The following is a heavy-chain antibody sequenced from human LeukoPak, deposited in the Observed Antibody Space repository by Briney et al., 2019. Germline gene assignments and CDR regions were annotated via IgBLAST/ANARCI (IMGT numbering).Heavy chain of an antibody. CDR2: MYYSGST. CDR3: ARDHPEKGSFGAFDI. D-gene: IGHD3-16*01. J-gene: IGHJ3*02. Sequence: KSSETLSLTCTGSGGSISSGSYCWGWIRQPAGKGLEWIGSMYYSGSTYYNPSLKSRVTISGDTSKNQFSLKLSSVTAADTAVYYCARDHPEKGSFGAFDIWGQGTMVTVSS. CDR1: GGSISSGSYC. V-gene: IGHV4-39*07.